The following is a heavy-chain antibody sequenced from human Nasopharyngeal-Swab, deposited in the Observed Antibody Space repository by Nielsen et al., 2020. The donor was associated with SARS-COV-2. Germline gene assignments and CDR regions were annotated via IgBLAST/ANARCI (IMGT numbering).Heavy chain of an antibody. V-gene: IGHV3-23*01. Sequence: GESLKISCAASGFSFSTYAMSWVRQAPGKGLEWVSAISGSGGDTYYADSVKGRITISRDNAKSSLYLQMNRLTNEDTAVYYCAREGSFVAPDTFDRWGQGTLVTVSS. CDR3: AREGSFVAPDTFDR. D-gene: IGHD5-12*01. J-gene: IGHJ4*02. CDR2: ISGSGGDT. CDR1: GFSFSTYA.